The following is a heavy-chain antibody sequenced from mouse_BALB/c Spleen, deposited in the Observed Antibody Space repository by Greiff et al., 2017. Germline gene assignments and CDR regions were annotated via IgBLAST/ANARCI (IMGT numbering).Heavy chain of an antibody. D-gene: IGHD1-1*01. CDR1: GYAFSSYW. V-gene: IGHV1-80*01. CDR3: ARFITTYAMDY. J-gene: IGHJ4*01. Sequence: QVQLQQSGAELVRPGSSVKISCKASGYAFSSYWMNWVKQRPGQGLEWIGQIYPGDGDTNYNGKFKGKATLTADKSSSTAYMQLSSLTSEDSAVYYCARFITTYAMDYWGQGTSVTVSS. CDR2: IYPGDGDT.